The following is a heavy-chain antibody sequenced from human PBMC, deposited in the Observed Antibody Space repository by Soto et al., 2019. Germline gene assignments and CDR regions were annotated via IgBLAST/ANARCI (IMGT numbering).Heavy chain of an antibody. CDR3: AHRQTTVSCGTFDY. CDR1: GFSLSTSGVG. D-gene: IGHD4-4*01. Sequence: QITLKESGPTLVKPTQTLTLTCTFSGFSLSTSGVGVGWIRQPPGKALERLALIYWDDDKRYSPSPKSRLTITEDTSKNQVVLTMSNMDPVDTATYYCAHRQTTVSCGTFDYWGQGTLVTVSS. J-gene: IGHJ4*02. V-gene: IGHV2-5*02. CDR2: IYWDDDK.